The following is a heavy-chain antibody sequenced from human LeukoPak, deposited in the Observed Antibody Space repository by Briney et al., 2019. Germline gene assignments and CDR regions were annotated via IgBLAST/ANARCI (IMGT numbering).Heavy chain of an antibody. CDR3: GRDLDYGSGSYYD. J-gene: IGHJ4*02. D-gene: IGHD3-10*01. CDR1: GGSISNYY. V-gene: IGHV4-4*07. CDR2: IYTSGSN. Sequence: PSETLSLTCTVSGGSISNYYWRWLRQPGGKGLEGIGRIYTSGSNNFNPSLKRRVTLSVDTSKKQFFLKRGQVDAADPGVYYCGRDLDYGSGSYYDWGQGTLVTVSS.